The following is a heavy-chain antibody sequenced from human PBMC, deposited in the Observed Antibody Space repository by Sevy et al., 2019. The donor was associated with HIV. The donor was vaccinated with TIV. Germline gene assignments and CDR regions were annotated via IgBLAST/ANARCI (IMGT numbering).Heavy chain of an antibody. J-gene: IGHJ6*02. CDR2: IYSGGIT. D-gene: IGHD6-6*01. CDR1: GFTVSSNY. V-gene: IGHV3-66*01. Sequence: GGSLRLSCAASGFTVSSNYMSWVRQAPGKGLEWVSVIYSGGITYYADSVKGRFTISRDNSKNTLYLQMNSLRAEDTAVYYCARSLGSSSPYYYGMDVWGQGTTVTVSS. CDR3: ARSLGSSSPYYYGMDV.